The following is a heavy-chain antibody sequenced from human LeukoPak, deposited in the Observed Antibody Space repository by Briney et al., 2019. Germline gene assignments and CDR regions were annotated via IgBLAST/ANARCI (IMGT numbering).Heavy chain of an antibody. CDR3: ARVWVRGIPWAYFDY. CDR1: GGSISSGNYY. CDR2: IYYSGST. Sequence: PSETLSLTCTVSGGSISSGNYYWSWIRQHPGEGLEWIGYIYYSGSTYYNPSLKSRLTISVDTSKSQFSLNLSSVTAADTAVYSCARVWVRGIPWAYFDYWGQGTLITVSS. V-gene: IGHV4-31*03. J-gene: IGHJ4*02. D-gene: IGHD3-10*01.